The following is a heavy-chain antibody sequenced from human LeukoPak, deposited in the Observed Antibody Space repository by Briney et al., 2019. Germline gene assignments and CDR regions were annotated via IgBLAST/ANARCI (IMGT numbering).Heavy chain of an antibody. Sequence: GTSLRLSCAASGFTFRNFGMHWVRLAPAKGLEWVAVIWYDGSNKYYADSVKGRFAISRENSKNTLYLQINSLRVEDTAVYYCARDLRSARYDYWGQGTPVIVSS. J-gene: IGHJ4*02. V-gene: IGHV3-33*01. CDR1: GFTFRNFG. D-gene: IGHD3-9*01. CDR3: ARDLRSARYDY. CDR2: IWYDGSNK.